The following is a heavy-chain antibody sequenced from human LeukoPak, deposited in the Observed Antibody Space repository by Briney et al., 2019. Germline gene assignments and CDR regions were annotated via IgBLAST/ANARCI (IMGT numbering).Heavy chain of an antibody. V-gene: IGHV1-18*01. Sequence: ASVKVSCKASGYAFSSYGITWVRQAPGKGLEWMGRISAYSRNTNYAQNLQGRVTITTDTSTPTAYMELRSLRSDETAVYFCAIEGNGGRGYYFDYWGQGTLATVSS. CDR3: AIEGNGGRGYYFDY. CDR1: GYAFSSYG. D-gene: IGHD4-23*01. CDR2: ISAYSRNT. J-gene: IGHJ4*02.